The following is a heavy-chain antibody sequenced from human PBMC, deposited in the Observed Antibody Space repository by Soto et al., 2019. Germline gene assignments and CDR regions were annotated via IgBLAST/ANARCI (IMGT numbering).Heavy chain of an antibody. CDR2: ISGGGSNT. J-gene: IGHJ4*02. CDR1: GFPFSSYV. V-gene: IGHV3-23*01. CDR3: AKDSNKYSSSLRGRYFDY. Sequence: GGSLRLSCAASGFPFSSYVMSWVRQAPGKVLEWVSGISGGGSNTFYADSVKGRFTISRDNSKNTLLLQMNSLGAEDTAVYYCAKDSNKYSSSLRGRYFDYWGQGIGVTVS. D-gene: IGHD4-4*01.